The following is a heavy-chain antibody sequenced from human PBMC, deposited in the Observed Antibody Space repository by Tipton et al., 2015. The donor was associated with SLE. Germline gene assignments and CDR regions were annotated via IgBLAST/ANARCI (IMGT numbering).Heavy chain of an antibody. CDR2: INHSGRT. CDR1: GGSLSGYY. Sequence: TLSLTCAVYGGSLSGYYWSWIRQPPGKGLEWIGEINHSGRTNYYPSLRSRVTISRDTYRNQLSLRLSSVTAADTAVYFCARGQPQVLDFRTNNFGRYFDIWGQGILVTVSS. D-gene: IGHD3/OR15-3a*01. J-gene: IGHJ4*02. CDR3: ARGQPQVLDFRTNNFGRYFDI. V-gene: IGHV4-34*01.